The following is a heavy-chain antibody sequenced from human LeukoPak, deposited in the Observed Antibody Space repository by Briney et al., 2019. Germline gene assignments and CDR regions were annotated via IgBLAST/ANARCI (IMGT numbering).Heavy chain of an antibody. J-gene: IGHJ4*02. V-gene: IGHV3-23*01. CDR2: ITGSGDTT. CDR1: GFIFRNYA. Sequence: GGSLRLSCAASGFIFRNYAMSWVRQAPGKGLEWVSAITGSGDTTYYADSVKGRFTISRDNSKNTLYLQMNSLRAEDTAVYYCAKGLSFDWLFIDYFDYWGQGTLVTVSS. CDR3: AKGLSFDWLFIDYFDY. D-gene: IGHD3-9*01.